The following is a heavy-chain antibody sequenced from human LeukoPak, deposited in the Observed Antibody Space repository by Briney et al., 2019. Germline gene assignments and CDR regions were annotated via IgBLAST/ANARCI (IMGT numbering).Heavy chain of an antibody. CDR3: AGGVPVVFGRVIGGNWFDP. CDR2: IYYSGST. Sequence: PSETLSLTCTVSGGSISSYYWSWIRQPPGKGLEWIGYIYYSGSTNYNPSLKSRVTISVDTSKNQFSLKLSSVTAADTAVYYCAGGVPVVFGRVIGGNWFDPWGQGNLVNLFS. J-gene: IGHJ5*02. D-gene: IGHD3-3*01. V-gene: IGHV4-59*01. CDR1: GGSISSYY.